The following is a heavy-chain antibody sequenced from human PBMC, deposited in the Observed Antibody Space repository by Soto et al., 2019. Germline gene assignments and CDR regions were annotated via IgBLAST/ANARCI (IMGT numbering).Heavy chain of an antibody. D-gene: IGHD5-12*01. CDR1: GGSMSGQH. J-gene: IGHJ4*02. Sequence: QVQLQESGPGLVKPSKTLSLTCTVSGGSMSGQHWSWIRQPPGKGLEWIGHHSDSTNYNPSLKSRVTISTDMSKNQFSLKLSSVTAADTAVYFCATYSVGEGGRGYWGQGTLVTVSS. CDR2: HHSDST. V-gene: IGHV4-4*09. CDR3: ATYSVGEGGRGY.